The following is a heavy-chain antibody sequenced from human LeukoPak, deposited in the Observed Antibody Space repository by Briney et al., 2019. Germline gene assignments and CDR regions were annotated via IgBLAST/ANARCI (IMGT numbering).Heavy chain of an antibody. Sequence: SETLSLTCTVSGGSISSYYWSWIRQPAGKGLEWIGRIYTSGSTNYNPSLKSRVTMSVDTSKTQFSLKLSSVTAADTAVYYCARVGYCSSTSCPPDYWGQGTLVTVSS. CDR2: IYTSGST. D-gene: IGHD2-2*01. J-gene: IGHJ4*02. CDR3: ARVGYCSSTSCPPDY. CDR1: GGSISSYY. V-gene: IGHV4-4*07.